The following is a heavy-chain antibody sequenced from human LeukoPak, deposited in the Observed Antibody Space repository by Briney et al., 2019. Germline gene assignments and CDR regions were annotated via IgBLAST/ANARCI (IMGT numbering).Heavy chain of an antibody. J-gene: IGHJ4*02. D-gene: IGHD1-26*01. Sequence: KPGGSLRLSCAASGFTVSTNYMTWARQAPGKGLEWVANIKQDGNEKHYVDSVKGRFTISRDNAKNSLYLQMNSLRAEDTAVYYCASGGNYWGVVDWGQGTLVTVSS. V-gene: IGHV3-7*01. CDR1: GFTVSTNY. CDR2: IKQDGNEK. CDR3: ASGGNYWGVVD.